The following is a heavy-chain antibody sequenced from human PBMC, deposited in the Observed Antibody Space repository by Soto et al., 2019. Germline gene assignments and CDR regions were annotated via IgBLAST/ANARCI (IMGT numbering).Heavy chain of an antibody. J-gene: IGHJ4*02. D-gene: IGHD6-19*01. CDR1: GFTFSNYA. Sequence: GGSLRLSCAASGFTFSNYAMSWVRQAPGKGLEWVSAVTPGGGDTYYADSVKGRFTISKDNSKDTLYLQMNSLRTEDTAIYYCARRCSSGGLFDYWGQGTLVTVSS. V-gene: IGHV3-23*01. CDR2: VTPGGGDT. CDR3: ARRCSSGGLFDY.